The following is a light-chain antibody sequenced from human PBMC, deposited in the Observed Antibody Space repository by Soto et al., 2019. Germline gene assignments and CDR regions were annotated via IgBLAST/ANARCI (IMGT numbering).Light chain of an antibody. J-gene: IGKJ2*01. CDR1: QNIRSW. V-gene: IGKV1-5*01. CDR3: QHYNGY. Sequence: DMPMTQSPTTLSASVGDRVTITCRASQNIRSWLAWYQQKPGKAPKVLVYDACTLESGVPSRFSDSGFGTELTLTISSLQPDNFTTYYCQHYNGYFGQGTKLEIK. CDR2: DAC.